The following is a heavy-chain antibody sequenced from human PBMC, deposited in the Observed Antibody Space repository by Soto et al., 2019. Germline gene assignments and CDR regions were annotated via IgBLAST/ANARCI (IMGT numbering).Heavy chain of an antibody. D-gene: IGHD7-27*01. J-gene: IGHJ3*02. Sequence: GGSLRLSCAASGFTVSSNYMSWVRQAPGKGLEWVSVIYSGGSTYYADSVKGRFTISRDNSKNTLYLQMNSLRAEDTAVYYCARTSDYGGNGGNDVFDIWGQGTMVTVSS. CDR1: GFTVSSNY. CDR3: ARTSDYGGNGGNDVFDI. CDR2: IYSGGST. V-gene: IGHV3-53*01.